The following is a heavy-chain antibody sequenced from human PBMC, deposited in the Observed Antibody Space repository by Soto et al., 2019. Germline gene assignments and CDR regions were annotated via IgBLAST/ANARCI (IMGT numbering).Heavy chain of an antibody. D-gene: IGHD6-19*01. CDR2: LNSDGSIT. CDR1: GFTFSGYW. J-gene: IGHJ4*02. CDR3: ARGGAYNGGWFS. Sequence: EVQLVESGGGLVQPGGSLRLSCAASGFTFSGYWMHWVPQSPGKGLVWVSRLNSDGSITSSADSVKGRFTISRDNAKNTLYLQMNSRRAEETAVYFCARGGAYNGGWFSWGPGTLVTVSS. V-gene: IGHV3-74*01.